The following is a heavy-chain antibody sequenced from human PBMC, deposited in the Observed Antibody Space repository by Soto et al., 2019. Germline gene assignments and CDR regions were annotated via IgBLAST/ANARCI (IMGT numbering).Heavy chain of an antibody. J-gene: IGHJ6*03. V-gene: IGHV4-59*01. Sequence: SETLSLTCTVSGGSIGSYHWSWIRQSPEKGLEWIGFIHYSESANYNPSLESRVTISVDTSKNQFSLKLSSVTSADTAVYYCARGTYDTYYCYYYMDVWGKGTTVTVSS. CDR2: IHYSESA. D-gene: IGHD3-9*01. CDR3: ARGTYDTYYCYYYMDV. CDR1: GGSIGSYH.